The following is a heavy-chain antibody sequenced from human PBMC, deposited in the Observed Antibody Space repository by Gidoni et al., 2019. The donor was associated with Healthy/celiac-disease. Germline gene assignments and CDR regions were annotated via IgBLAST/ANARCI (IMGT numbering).Heavy chain of an antibody. CDR2: IIPMFGTA. D-gene: IGHD2-21*02. CDR3: ARERGDHVFDN. Sequence: QVQLVQSGSEVKKPGPSVKFSCKVSAGTFSSYPISWVRQAPGKGLEWMVGIIPMFGTANYAQKFKGRVPITADESTSRAYMDLSSLKSEDTAVYYCARERGDHVFDNWGQGTLVTVSS. V-gene: IGHV1-69*01. CDR1: AGTFSSYP. J-gene: IGHJ4*02.